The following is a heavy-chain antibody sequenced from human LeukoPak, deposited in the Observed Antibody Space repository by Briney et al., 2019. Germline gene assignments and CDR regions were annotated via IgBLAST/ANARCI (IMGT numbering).Heavy chain of an antibody. J-gene: IGHJ4*02. V-gene: IGHV3-23*01. D-gene: IGHD3-3*01. Sequence: GGSLRLSCAASGFTLSYYGLSWVRQAPGKGLEWVSGFGHNGDITYSDSVKGRFTISRDNSKNTLFLQMNSLRADDTAVYFCAKQAGWGAYFSFLPFDFWGRGTLVTVSS. CDR1: GFTLSYYG. CDR3: AKQAGWGAYFSFLPFDF. CDR2: FGHNGDIT.